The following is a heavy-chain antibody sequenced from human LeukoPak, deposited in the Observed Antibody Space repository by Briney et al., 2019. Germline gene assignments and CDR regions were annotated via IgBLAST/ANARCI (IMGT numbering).Heavy chain of an antibody. Sequence: ASVKVSCKASGYTFTSYGVSWARQAPGQGLEWMGWISAYNGNTNYAQKLQGRVTMTTDTSTSTAYMELRSLRSDDTAVYYCAREGLDYSNYYFDYWGQGTLVTVSS. CDR1: GYTFTSYG. V-gene: IGHV1-18*01. D-gene: IGHD4-11*01. CDR2: ISAYNGNT. J-gene: IGHJ4*02. CDR3: AREGLDYSNYYFDY.